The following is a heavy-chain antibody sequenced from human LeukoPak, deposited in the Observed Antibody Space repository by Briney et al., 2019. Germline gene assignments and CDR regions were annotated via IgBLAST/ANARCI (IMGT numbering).Heavy chain of an antibody. V-gene: IGHV3-30*03. D-gene: IGHD3-3*01. CDR2: ISYGGSNK. CDR1: GFTFSSYG. CDR3: ATDRGWRTSGYYLYYFEY. J-gene: IGHJ4*02. Sequence: PGGSLRLSCAASGFTFSSYGMHWVRQAPGKGLEWVAVISYGGSNKYYADSVKGRFTISRDNTKNSLYPQMSSLRAEDTAVYYCATDRGWRTSGYYLYYFEYWGQGTLVTFSS.